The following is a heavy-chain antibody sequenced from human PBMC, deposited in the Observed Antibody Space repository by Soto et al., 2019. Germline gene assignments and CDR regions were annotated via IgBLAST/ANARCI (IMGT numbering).Heavy chain of an antibody. CDR2: IYNSGST. CDR3: ASMGYHYGSGSYPLDY. D-gene: IGHD3-10*01. V-gene: IGHV4-59*08. J-gene: IGHJ4*02. CDR1: GGSISSYY. Sequence: QVQLQESGPGLVKPSETLSLTCTVSGGSISSYYWTWIRQPPGKGLEWFGFIYNSGSTHYNPSLRSRVSRSVDPSKNQFSLKLRSVTAADTAVYYCASMGYHYGSGSYPLDYWGQGNLVTVYS.